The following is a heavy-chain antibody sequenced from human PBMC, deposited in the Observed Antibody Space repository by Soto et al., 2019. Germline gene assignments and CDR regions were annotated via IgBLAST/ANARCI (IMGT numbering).Heavy chain of an antibody. V-gene: IGHV4-39*01. CDR1: GGSISSSSYY. Sequence: SETLSLTCTVPGGSISSSSYYWGWIRQPPGKGLEWIGSIYYSGSTYYNPSLKSRVTISVDTSKNQFSLKLSSVTAADTAVYYCASLIYDFWSGYPPEYFQHWGQGTLVTVSS. CDR2: IYYSGST. D-gene: IGHD3-3*01. CDR3: ASLIYDFWSGYPPEYFQH. J-gene: IGHJ1*01.